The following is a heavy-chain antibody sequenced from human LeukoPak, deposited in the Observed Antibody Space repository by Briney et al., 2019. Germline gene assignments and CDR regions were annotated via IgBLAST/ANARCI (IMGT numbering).Heavy chain of an antibody. CDR3: ARIGYCSSTSCPLDY. V-gene: IGHV3-21*01. CDR1: GFTFSSYC. D-gene: IGHD2-2*01. CDR2: ISSSSSYI. J-gene: IGHJ4*02. Sequence: GGTLRLSCAASGFTFSSYCMNWFRQAPGKGLEWVSSISSSSSYIYYADSVKGRFTISRDNAKNSLYLQMNSLRDEDTAVYYCARIGYCSSTSCPLDYWGQGTLVTVSS.